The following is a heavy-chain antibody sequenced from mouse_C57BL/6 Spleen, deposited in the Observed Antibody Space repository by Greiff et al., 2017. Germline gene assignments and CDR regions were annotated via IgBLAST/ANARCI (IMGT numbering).Heavy chain of an antibody. D-gene: IGHD6-1*01. V-gene: IGHV1-64*01. J-gene: IGHJ2*01. CDR1: GYTFTSYW. Sequence: QVQLQQSGAELVKPGASVKLSCKASGYTFTSYWMHWVRQRPGQGLEWIGMIHPSSGSTYYNEKFKGQATLTVDKSSSTAYMQLSSLTSEVSAVYCCAREGAVGFAYWGQGTTGTVSS. CDR3: AREGAVGFAY. CDR2: IHPSSGST.